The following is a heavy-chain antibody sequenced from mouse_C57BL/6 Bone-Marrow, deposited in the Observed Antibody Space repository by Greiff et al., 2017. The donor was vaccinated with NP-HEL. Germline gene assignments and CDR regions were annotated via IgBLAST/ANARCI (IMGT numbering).Heavy chain of an antibody. J-gene: IGHJ2*01. CDR1: GYTFTEYT. V-gene: IGHV1-62-2*01. Sequence: VQLQQSGAELVKPGASVKLSCKASGYTFTEYTIHWVTQRSGQGLEWIGWFYPGSGSIKYNEKFKDNATLTADKSSRTIYMELSRLTSEDSAVYFCARHHDYYGSSSYYFDYWGQGTTLTVSS. CDR3: ARHHDYYGSSSYYFDY. D-gene: IGHD1-1*01. CDR2: FYPGSGSI.